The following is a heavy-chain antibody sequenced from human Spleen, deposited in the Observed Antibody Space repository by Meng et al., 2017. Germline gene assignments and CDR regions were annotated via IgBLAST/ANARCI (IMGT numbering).Heavy chain of an antibody. CDR3: ARDSYDL. Sequence: QVQLVQSGAEVKKPGASVKVSCKASGYSFTTYGISWVRQAPGQGLEWMGWIDGNSGNTEYLQKFQGRVTMTIDTSTSTAYMELRSLRSGDTAVYYCARDSYDLWGRGTLVTVSS. V-gene: IGHV1-18*01. CDR1: GYSFTTYG. J-gene: IGHJ2*01. CDR2: IDGNSGNT.